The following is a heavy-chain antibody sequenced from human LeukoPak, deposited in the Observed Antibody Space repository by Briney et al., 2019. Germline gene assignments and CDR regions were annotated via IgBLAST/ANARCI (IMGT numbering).Heavy chain of an antibody. CDR2: VDYSGST. D-gene: IGHD6-13*01. CDR3: ARESYSSSWCPFDY. CDR1: GGSISTSSYY. J-gene: IGHJ4*02. Sequence: PSETLSLTCTVSGGSISTSSYYWGWIRQPPGKGLERIGSVDYSGSTYHNPSLKSRVTMSVDTSKNQFSLKLSSVTAADTAVYYCARESYSSSWCPFDYWGQGTLVTVSS. V-gene: IGHV4-39*07.